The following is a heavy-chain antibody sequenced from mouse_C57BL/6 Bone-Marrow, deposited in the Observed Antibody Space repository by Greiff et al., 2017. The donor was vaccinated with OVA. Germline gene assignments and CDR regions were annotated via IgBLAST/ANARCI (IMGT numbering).Heavy chain of an antibody. V-gene: IGHV7-1*01. CDR3: ARDASDGSRKGNYYAMDY. D-gene: IGHD2-3*01. J-gene: IGHJ4*01. Sequence: EVKLMESGGGLVQSGRSLRLSCATSGFTFSDFYMEWVRQAPGKGLGWIAASRNKATDYTTEYSASVKGRFIVSRDTSQSILYLQMNALRAEDTAIYYCARDASDGSRKGNYYAMDYWGQGTSVTVSS. CDR1: GFTFSDFY. CDR2: SRNKATDYTT.